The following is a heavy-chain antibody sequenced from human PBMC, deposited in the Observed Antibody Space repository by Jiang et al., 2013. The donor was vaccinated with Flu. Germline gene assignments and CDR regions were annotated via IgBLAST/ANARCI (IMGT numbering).Heavy chain of an antibody. CDR2: INHSGST. J-gene: IGHJ6*03. CDR3: ARGVRFLDRAYYYYYMDV. Sequence: LKPSETLSLTCAVYGGSFSGYYWSWIRQPPGKGLEWIGEINHSGSTNYNPSLKSRVTISVDTSKNQFSLKLSSVTAADTAVYYCARGVRFLDRAYYYYYMDVWGKGTTVTVSS. CDR1: GGSFSGYY. V-gene: IGHV4-34*01. D-gene: IGHD3-3*01.